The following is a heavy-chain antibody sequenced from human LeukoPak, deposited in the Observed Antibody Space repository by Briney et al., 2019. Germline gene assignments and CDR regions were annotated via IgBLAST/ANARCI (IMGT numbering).Heavy chain of an antibody. J-gene: IGHJ3*02. D-gene: IGHD1-1*01. CDR3: ARGNAHAFDI. Sequence: GESLRLSCAASRFTFSSYWMHWVRQAPGKGLVWVSRINTDGSGKSYADSVKGRFTISRDNAKNTLYLQMNSLRAEDTAVYYCARGNAHAFDIWGQGTMVTVSS. V-gene: IGHV3-74*01. CDR2: INTDGSGK. CDR1: RFTFSSYW.